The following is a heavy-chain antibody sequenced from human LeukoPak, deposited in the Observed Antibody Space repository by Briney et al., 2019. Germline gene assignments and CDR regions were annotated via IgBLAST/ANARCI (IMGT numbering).Heavy chain of an antibody. CDR1: GFTFSDYY. Sequence: GGSLRLSCAASGFTFSDYYMSWIRQAPGKGLEWVSYISRGGSTIFYADSVKGRFTISRDSAKNSLYLQMNSLRAEDTALYYCAKDRNRMRDSSSWSFDYRGQGTLVTVSS. CDR3: AKDRNRMRDSSSWSFDY. J-gene: IGHJ4*02. CDR2: ISRGGSTI. D-gene: IGHD6-13*01. V-gene: IGHV3-11*01.